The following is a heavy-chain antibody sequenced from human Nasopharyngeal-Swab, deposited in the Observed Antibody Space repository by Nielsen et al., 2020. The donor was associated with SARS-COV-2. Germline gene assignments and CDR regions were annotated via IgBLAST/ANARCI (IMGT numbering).Heavy chain of an antibody. CDR2: IYSDGST. CDR3: AGKYSNGWYRF. D-gene: IGHD6-19*01. V-gene: IGHV3-53*01. Sequence: GESLKISCEASGFTVSSNYMSWVRQAPGKRLEWVSVIYSDGSTSYADSVKGRFTISRDKSKNTLYLQMNSLRTEDTAVYYCAGKYSNGWYRFWGQGTLVTVSS. J-gene: IGHJ4*02. CDR1: GFTVSSNY.